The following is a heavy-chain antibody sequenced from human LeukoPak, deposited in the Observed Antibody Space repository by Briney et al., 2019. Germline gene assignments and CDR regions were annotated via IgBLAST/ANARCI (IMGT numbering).Heavy chain of an antibody. Sequence: PSETLSLTCTVSGGSISSRSYYWGWIRQPPGKGLEWIGRIYTSGSTNYNPSLKSRVTISVDTSKNQFSLKLSSVTAADTAVYYCARVKVRGVIADYWGQGTLVTVSS. CDR1: GGSISSRSYY. V-gene: IGHV4-61*02. CDR3: ARVKVRGVIADY. J-gene: IGHJ4*02. D-gene: IGHD3-10*01. CDR2: IYTSGST.